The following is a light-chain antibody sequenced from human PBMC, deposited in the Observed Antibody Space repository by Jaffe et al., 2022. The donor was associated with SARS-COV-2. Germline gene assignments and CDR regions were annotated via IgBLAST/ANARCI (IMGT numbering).Light chain of an antibody. Sequence: EIVLTQSPGTLSLSPGERATLSCRASQSVTNNYLAWYQQKPGQAPRLLIYAASSRAAGIPDRFSGSGSGTDFTLTISRLEPEDFAVFYCQQYGTSVFSFGPGTKVDIK. CDR2: AAS. J-gene: IGKJ3*01. V-gene: IGKV3-20*01. CDR1: QSVTNNY. CDR3: QQYGTSVFS.